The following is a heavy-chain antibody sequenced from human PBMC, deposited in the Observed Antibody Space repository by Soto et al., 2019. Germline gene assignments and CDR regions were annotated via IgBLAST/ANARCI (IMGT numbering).Heavy chain of an antibody. D-gene: IGHD5-18*01. V-gene: IGHV3-33*01. CDR3: ARDLGGSYGPFDY. J-gene: IGHJ4*02. CDR1: GFTFSTYA. Sequence: PGGSLRLSCAASGFTFSTYAMDWVRQSPGEGLEWVAVIWSDGINKYYANSVKGRFTISRDNSKNTLYLQMNSLRAEDTAVYYCARDLGGSYGPFDYWGQGILVTVSS. CDR2: IWSDGINK.